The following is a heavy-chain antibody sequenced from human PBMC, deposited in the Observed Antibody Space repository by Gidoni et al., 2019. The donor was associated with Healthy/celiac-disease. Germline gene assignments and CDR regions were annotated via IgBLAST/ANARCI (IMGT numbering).Heavy chain of an antibody. CDR3: AREKGSTSSPADY. J-gene: IGHJ4*02. D-gene: IGHD2-2*01. CDR2: IIPILGIA. V-gene: IGHV1-69*08. Sequence: QAQLVQPVAAVTKPGSSRKVSCKASGATFSSYTISWVRQAPGQVLEWRGRIIPILGIANYAQKFQGRVTITADKSTSTAYMGLSSLRSEDTAVYYCAREKGSTSSPADYWGQGTLVTVSS. CDR1: GATFSSYT.